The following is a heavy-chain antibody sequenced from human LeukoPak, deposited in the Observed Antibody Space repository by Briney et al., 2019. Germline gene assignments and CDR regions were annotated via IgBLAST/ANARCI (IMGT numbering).Heavy chain of an antibody. CDR2: IRYDGTNK. CDR1: GFTFSSYG. CDR3: AKPRVLPGGVIVYFDY. J-gene: IGHJ4*02. D-gene: IGHD3-16*02. V-gene: IGHV3-30*02. Sequence: GGSLRLSCAASGFTFSSYGMHWVRQAPGKGLDWVAFIRYDGTNKYYADSVKGRFTISRDNSKNTLYLQMNSLRAEDTAVYYCAKPRVLPGGVIVYFDYWGQGTLVTVSS.